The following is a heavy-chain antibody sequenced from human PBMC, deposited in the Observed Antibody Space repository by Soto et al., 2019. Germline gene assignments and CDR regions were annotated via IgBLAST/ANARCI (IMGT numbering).Heavy chain of an antibody. CDR2: SYWDDDK. Sequence: HITLKESGPSLVKPTQTLTLTCTFSGFSLSTSGVGVGWIRPPPGTALEWLALSYWDDDKRYRPSLKSRLTITKDTSKNHVVLTMTNMDPVDTATYYCAHTYLSGYSYGTYYFGYWGQGTLVTVSS. CDR3: AHTYLSGYSYGTYYFGY. D-gene: IGHD5-18*01. V-gene: IGHV2-5*02. J-gene: IGHJ4*02. CDR1: GFSLSTSGVG.